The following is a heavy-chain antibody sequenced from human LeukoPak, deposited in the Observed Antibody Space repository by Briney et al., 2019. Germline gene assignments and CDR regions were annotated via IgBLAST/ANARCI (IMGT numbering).Heavy chain of an antibody. CDR1: GGSVSAHY. Sequence: SETLSLTCAGYGGSVSAHYWTWIRQPPGKGLEWIGEIDHGGSTKYNPSLKSRVTISVDTSKKQFSLNLNSATAADTAVYYCARQPLHCTTTSCYTFDVWGQGTMVTVSS. CDR2: IDHGGST. V-gene: IGHV4-34*01. CDR3: ARQPLHCTTTSCYTFDV. J-gene: IGHJ3*01. D-gene: IGHD2-2*02.